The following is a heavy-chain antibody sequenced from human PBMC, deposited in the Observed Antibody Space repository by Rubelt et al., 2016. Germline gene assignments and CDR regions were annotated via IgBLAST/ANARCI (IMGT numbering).Heavy chain of an antibody. CDR1: GYTFTSYY. Sequence: QVQLVQSGAEVKKPGASVTVSCKASGYTFTSYYMHWVRQAPGQGLELMGIINPSGGSTSYAQKFQGRVTITRDTSASTAYMELSSLRAEDTAVYYCATIAVAGYHPATVFDYWGQGTLVTVSS. J-gene: IGHJ4*02. D-gene: IGHD6-19*01. CDR3: ATIAVAGYHPATVFDY. V-gene: IGHV1-46*01. CDR2: INPSGGST.